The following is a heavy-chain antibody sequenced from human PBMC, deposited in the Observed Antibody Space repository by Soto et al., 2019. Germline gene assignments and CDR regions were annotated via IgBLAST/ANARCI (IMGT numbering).Heavy chain of an antibody. CDR2: MNPNCGNT. Sequence: QVQLVQSGAEVKKPGASVKVSCKASGYTFTSYDINWVRQAPGQVLERMGWMNPNCGNTGYAQNFQGRVTMTRNTSISTAYMELSSLRSEDTAVYYCARGHGLLYDSYYMDVLGKGTTVTVSS. CDR1: GYTFTSYD. D-gene: IGHD2-2*02. CDR3: ARGHGLLYDSYYMDV. J-gene: IGHJ6*03. V-gene: IGHV1-8*01.